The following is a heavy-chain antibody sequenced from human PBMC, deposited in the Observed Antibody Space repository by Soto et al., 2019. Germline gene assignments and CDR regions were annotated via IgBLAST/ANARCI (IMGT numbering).Heavy chain of an antibody. Sequence: QVQLVESGGGVVQPGRSLRLSCAASGFTFSSYAMHWVRQAPGKGLEWVAVISYDGSNKYYADSVKGRFTISRDNFKNTLYLQMNSLRAEDTAVYYCSRDNVFRYFDWGDAFDNWGQGTIGTGSS. V-gene: IGHV3-30*14. CDR3: SRDNVFRYFDWGDAFDN. D-gene: IGHD3-9*01. J-gene: IGHJ3*02. CDR2: ISYDGSNK. CDR1: GFTFSSYA.